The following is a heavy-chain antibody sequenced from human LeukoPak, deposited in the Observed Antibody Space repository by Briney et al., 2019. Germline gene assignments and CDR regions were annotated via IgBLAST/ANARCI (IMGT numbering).Heavy chain of an antibody. CDR1: GFTFTTYG. D-gene: IGHD3-10*01. V-gene: IGHV1-18*01. Sequence: GASVKVSRMTSGFTFTTYGISWVRPAPGQGLEWMGWISAYNGNTNYAQELQGRVTMTTDTSTSIAYMVLRGLRSDDTAVYYCARDRERWFGVLLLDYFDYWGQGTLVTVSS. J-gene: IGHJ4*02. CDR2: ISAYNGNT. CDR3: ARDRERWFGVLLLDYFDY.